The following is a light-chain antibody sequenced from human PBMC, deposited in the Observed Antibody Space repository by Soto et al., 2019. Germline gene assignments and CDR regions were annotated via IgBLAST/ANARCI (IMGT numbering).Light chain of an antibody. J-gene: IGKJ5*01. CDR3: MQGTHCPLIT. V-gene: IGKV2D-30*01. Sequence: DVVMTQSSLSLPVTLGQPASISCRSSQSLVYSDGNTYLNWFHQRPGQSPRRLLYEVSNWDSGVPDRFSGSGSGTDFTLKISRVEAEDVGVYYYMQGTHCPLITFGQGTRLEIK. CDR2: EVS. CDR1: QSLVYSDGNTY.